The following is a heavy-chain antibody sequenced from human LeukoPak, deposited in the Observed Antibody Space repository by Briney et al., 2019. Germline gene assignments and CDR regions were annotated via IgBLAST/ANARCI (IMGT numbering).Heavy chain of an antibody. V-gene: IGHV4-39*01. CDR3: ASVLRYFDWPCDY. CDR1: GGSISSSSFY. Sequence: SETLSLTCTISGGSISSSSFYWGWIRQPPGKGLEWSGSINYGGSTSYNPSLKNRVTVSLDTSRTPFSLRLSSVIAADTAVYYCASVLRYFDWPCDYWGQGTRVTVSS. J-gene: IGHJ4*02. CDR2: INYGGST. D-gene: IGHD3-9*01.